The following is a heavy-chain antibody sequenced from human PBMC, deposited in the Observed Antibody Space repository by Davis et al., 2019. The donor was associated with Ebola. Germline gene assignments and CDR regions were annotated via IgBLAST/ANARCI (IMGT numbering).Heavy chain of an antibody. V-gene: IGHV4-61*08. CDR1: GGSISSGGYS. CDR3: ARANRGYSYYSYYYYGMDV. D-gene: IGHD5-18*01. Sequence: LSCAVSGGSISSGGYSWSWIRQPPGKGLEWIGYIYYSGSTNYNPSLKSRVTISVDTSKNQFSLKLSSVTAADTAVYYCARANRGYSYYSYYYYGMDVWGQGTTVTVSS. CDR2: IYYSGST. J-gene: IGHJ6*02.